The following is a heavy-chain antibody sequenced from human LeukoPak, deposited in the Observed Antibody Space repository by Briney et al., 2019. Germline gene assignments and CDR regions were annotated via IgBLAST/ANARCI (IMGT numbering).Heavy chain of an antibody. CDR2: ISGSGGST. D-gene: IGHD3-22*01. J-gene: IGHJ4*02. CDR1: GFTFSSYA. V-gene: IGHV3-23*01. Sequence: GGSLRLSRAASGFTFSSYAMSWVRQAPGKGLEWVSAISGSGGSTYYADSVKGRFTISRDNSKNTLYLQMNSLRAEDTAVYYCAKSRYDSSGSYDYWGQGTLVTVSS. CDR3: AKSRYDSSGSYDY.